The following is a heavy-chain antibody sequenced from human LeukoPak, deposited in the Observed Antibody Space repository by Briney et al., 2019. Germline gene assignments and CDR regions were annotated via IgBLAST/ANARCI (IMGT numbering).Heavy chain of an antibody. Sequence: PGGSLRLSCAASGFTFRVYSMNWVRQAPGKGLEWVSAISSSSSDIYYADSVKGRFTISRDNAKNSLYLQMNSLRAEDTAVYYCARVPGGSEWSDFDYWGQGTLVTVSS. V-gene: IGHV3-21*01. CDR1: GFTFRVYS. D-gene: IGHD3-10*01. CDR3: ARVPGGSEWSDFDY. CDR2: ISSSSSDI. J-gene: IGHJ4*02.